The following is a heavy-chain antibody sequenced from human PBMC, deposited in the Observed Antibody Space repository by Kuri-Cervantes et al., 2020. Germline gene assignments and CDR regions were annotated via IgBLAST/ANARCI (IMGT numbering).Heavy chain of an antibody. V-gene: IGHV4-61*08. CDR3: ARLSSGGNVDY. J-gene: IGHJ4*02. Sequence: GSLRLSCTVSGGSVSSGGYFWSWIRQPPGKGLEWIGNIFYSGSTNYNPSLKSRVTISVDTSKNQFSLKLSSVTAADTAVYYCARLSSGGNVDYWGQGTLVTVSS. CDR2: IFYSGST. D-gene: IGHD4-23*01. CDR1: GGSVSSGGYF.